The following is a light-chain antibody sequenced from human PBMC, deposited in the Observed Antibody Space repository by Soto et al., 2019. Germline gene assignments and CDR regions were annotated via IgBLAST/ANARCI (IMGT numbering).Light chain of an antibody. CDR1: QSISSW. CDR2: DAS. J-gene: IGKJ4*01. Sequence: DIQMTQSPSTLSASVGDRVTITCRASQSISSWLAWYQQKPGKAPKLLIYDASSLESGVPSRFSGSGSWTEFTLAIRSLQPDDFATYYCQQYNSYSFTFGGGTKVESK. CDR3: QQYNSYSFT. V-gene: IGKV1-5*01.